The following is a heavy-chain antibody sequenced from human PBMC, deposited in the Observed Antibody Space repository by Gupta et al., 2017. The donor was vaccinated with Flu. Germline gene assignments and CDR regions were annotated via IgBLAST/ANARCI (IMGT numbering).Heavy chain of an antibody. CDR2: IYHSGSA. Sequence: QLQESGPGLVKPSGPLSLTCVVSGDSISHRIWLSWVRQPPGKGLEWIGEIYHSGSANYNPSLKGRVTLSVDKSKNQFSLKLNSVTAADTAVDYCATGGYTHVPRALDHWGQGTVVTVSS. CDR3: ATGGYTHVPRALDH. CDR1: GDSISHRIW. D-gene: IGHD2-2*02. J-gene: IGHJ4*02. V-gene: IGHV4-4*02.